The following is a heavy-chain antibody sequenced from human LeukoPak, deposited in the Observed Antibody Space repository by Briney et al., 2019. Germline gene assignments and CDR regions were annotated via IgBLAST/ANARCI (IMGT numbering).Heavy chain of an antibody. J-gene: IGHJ6*02. V-gene: IGHV1-8*01. D-gene: IGHD1-26*01. CDR2: KNPNNGNT. CDR1: GYTFTRYD. Sequence: GGSVKVSCKASGYTFTRYDINWGRQATGQRLEWKGMKNPNNGNTGYAQKFQGRVTMTRNTSISTAYMELSSLRSEDTAVYYCARTDPRMPQWELLPEMDGMDVWGQGTTVTVSS. CDR3: ARTDPRMPQWELLPEMDGMDV.